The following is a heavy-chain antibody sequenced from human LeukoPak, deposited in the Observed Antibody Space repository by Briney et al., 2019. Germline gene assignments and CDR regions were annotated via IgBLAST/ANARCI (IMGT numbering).Heavy chain of an antibody. CDR3: ARTEEDSGYYPSDY. V-gene: IGHV4-34*01. CDR2: INHSGST. CDR1: GGSFSGYY. J-gene: IGHJ4*02. D-gene: IGHD3-22*01. Sequence: SETLSLTCAVYGGSFSGYYWSWIRQPPGKGLEWIGEINHSGSTNYNPSLKSRVTISVDTPKNQFSLKLSSVTAADTAVYYCARTEEDSGYYPSDYWGQGTLVTVSS.